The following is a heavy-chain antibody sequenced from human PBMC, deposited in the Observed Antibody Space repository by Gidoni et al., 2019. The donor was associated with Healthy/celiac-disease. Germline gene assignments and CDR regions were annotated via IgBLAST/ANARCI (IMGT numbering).Heavy chain of an antibody. Sequence: QVQLVQSGAEVKKPGASVKVAGKASGGTFSSYTISWVRQAPGQGLELMGRIIPILGIANYAQKFQGRVTITADKSTSTAYMELSSLRSADTAVYYCARVETTVAHWGQGTLVTVSS. V-gene: IGHV1-69*02. CDR3: ARVETTVAH. CDR2: IIPILGIA. D-gene: IGHD4-17*01. CDR1: GGTFSSYT. J-gene: IGHJ4*02.